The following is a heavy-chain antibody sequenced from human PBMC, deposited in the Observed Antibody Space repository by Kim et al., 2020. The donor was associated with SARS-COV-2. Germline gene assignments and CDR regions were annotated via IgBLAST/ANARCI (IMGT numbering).Heavy chain of an antibody. CDR1: GFTFSSYG. D-gene: IGHD2-2*01. J-gene: IGHJ4*01. V-gene: IGHV3-30*18. Sequence: GGSLRLSCAASGFTFSSYGMHWVRQAPGKGLEWVAVISYDGSNKYYADSVKGRFTISRDNSKNTLYLQMNSLRAEDTAVYYCAKDEVVVVVPAAMDYWG. CDR3: AKDEVVVVVPAAMDY. CDR2: ISYDGSNK.